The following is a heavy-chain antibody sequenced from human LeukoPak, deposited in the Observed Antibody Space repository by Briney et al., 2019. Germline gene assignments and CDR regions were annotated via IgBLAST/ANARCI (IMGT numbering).Heavy chain of an antibody. J-gene: IGHJ4*02. D-gene: IGHD6-13*01. V-gene: IGHV3-49*03. CDR3: TRGLYSGSWLPFDY. CDR2: IRSKAYGGTT. CDR1: GFTFGDYA. Sequence: PGGSLRLSCTASGFTFGDYAMSWFRQAPGKGLEWVGFIRSKAYGGTTEYAASVKGRFTISRDDSKSIAYLQMNSLKTEDTAVYYCTRGLYSGSWLPFDYWGQGTLVTVSS.